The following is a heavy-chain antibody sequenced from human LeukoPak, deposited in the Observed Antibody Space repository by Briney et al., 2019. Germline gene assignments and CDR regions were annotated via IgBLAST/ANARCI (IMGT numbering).Heavy chain of an antibody. CDR1: GYSFTSYY. Sequence: GESLKISCKGSGYSFTSYYIGWVRQMPGKGLEWMGIIYPADSDTRYSPSFQGQVTFSADKSISTAYLQWSSLKASDTAMYYCARHPHSAYYDSSGSPLGWFDPWGQGTLVTVSS. CDR2: IYPADSDT. D-gene: IGHD3-22*01. J-gene: IGHJ5*02. V-gene: IGHV5-51*01. CDR3: ARHPHSAYYDSSGSPLGWFDP.